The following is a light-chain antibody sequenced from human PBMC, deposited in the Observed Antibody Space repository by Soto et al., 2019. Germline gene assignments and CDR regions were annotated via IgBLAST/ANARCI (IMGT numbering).Light chain of an antibody. CDR2: AES. CDR1: QTVPNN. V-gene: IGKV1-9*01. J-gene: IGKJ4*02. Sequence: DIDLTQSPSFLSASVGDRVTITCRPSQTVPNNMSWYQQKPGKAPKVLIYAESTLQRGVPSRFSGSKTGTNFTLTISSLQPEDFATYYCQQVNTFPRTFGGGTKVEIK. CDR3: QQVNTFPRT.